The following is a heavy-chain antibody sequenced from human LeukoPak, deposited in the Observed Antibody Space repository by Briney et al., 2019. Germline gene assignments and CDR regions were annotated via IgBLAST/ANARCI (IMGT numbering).Heavy chain of an antibody. V-gene: IGHV4-59*06. CDR1: GVSMTPHY. Sequence: SETLSLTCKVSGVSMTPHYWSWIRQHPGKGLEWIGYIYYSGSTYYNPSLKSRVTISVDTSKNQFSLKLSSVTAADTAVYYCAIRITMVRGSANWFDPWGQGTLVTVSS. CDR3: AIRITMVRGSANWFDP. D-gene: IGHD3-10*01. CDR2: IYYSGST. J-gene: IGHJ5*02.